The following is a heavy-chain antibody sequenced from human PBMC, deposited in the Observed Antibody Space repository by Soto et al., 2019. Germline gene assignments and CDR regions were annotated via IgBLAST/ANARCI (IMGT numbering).Heavy chain of an antibody. Sequence: GASVKVSCKASGGTFSSYRFNWVRQARGQGLEWLGGIVPIYRTADYAQKFQGRVTITADESTRTVYMELSSLESQDTALYYCARDSGAKLSSSWGQGTLVTVSS. D-gene: IGHD6-13*01. CDR1: GGTFSSYR. V-gene: IGHV1-69*13. CDR2: IVPIYRTA. CDR3: ARDSGAKLSSS. J-gene: IGHJ4*02.